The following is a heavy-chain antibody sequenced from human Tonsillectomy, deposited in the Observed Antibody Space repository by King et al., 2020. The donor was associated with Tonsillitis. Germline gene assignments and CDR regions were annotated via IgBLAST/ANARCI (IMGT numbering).Heavy chain of an antibody. CDR1: GGSFSGYY. D-gene: IGHD2-15*01. J-gene: IGHJ5*02. Sequence: VQLQQWGAGLLKPSETLSLTCAVYGGSFSGYYWSWIRQPPGKGLEWIGEINHSGSTNYNPSLKSRVTVSVDTSKNQFSLELSSVTAADTAVYYCARGRDIVVVVAATPFKVGWFDPWGQGTLVTVSS. V-gene: IGHV4-34*01. CDR2: INHSGST. CDR3: ARGRDIVVVVAATPFKVGWFDP.